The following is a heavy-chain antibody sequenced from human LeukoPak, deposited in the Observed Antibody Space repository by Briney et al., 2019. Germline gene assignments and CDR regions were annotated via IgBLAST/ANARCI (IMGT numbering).Heavy chain of an antibody. CDR1: GFTFSSYA. CDR3: ARERRPGYQLLSDALDI. V-gene: IGHV3-30-3*01. Sequence: SCKASGFTFSSYAMHWVRQAPGKGLEWVAVISYDGSNKYYADSVKGRFTISRDNSKNTLYLQMNSLRAEDTAVYYCARERRPGYQLLSDALDIWGQGTMVTVSS. CDR2: ISYDGSNK. J-gene: IGHJ3*02. D-gene: IGHD2-2*01.